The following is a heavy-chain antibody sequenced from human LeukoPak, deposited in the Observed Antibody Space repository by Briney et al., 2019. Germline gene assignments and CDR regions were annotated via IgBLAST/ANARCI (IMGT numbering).Heavy chain of an antibody. D-gene: IGHD3-3*01. CDR3: ATSYYDFWSGSNDY. Sequence: PSETLSLTCTVSGGSISSGDYYWSWIRQPPGKGLEWIGYIYYSGSTYYNPSLKSRVTISVDTSKNQFSLKLSSVTAADTAVYYCATSYYDFWSGSNDYWGQGTLVTVSS. V-gene: IGHV4-30-4*08. CDR2: IYYSGST. J-gene: IGHJ4*02. CDR1: GGSISSGDYY.